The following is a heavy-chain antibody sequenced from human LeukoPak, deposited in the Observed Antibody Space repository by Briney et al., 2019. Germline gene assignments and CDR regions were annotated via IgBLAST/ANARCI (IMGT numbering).Heavy chain of an antibody. CDR3: ARCYYDSSGYYYYYYYMDV. CDR1: GGSISSYY. D-gene: IGHD3-22*01. V-gene: IGHV4-59*01. J-gene: IGHJ6*03. Sequence: SETLSLTCTVSGGSISSYYWSWLRQPPGKGLEWIGYIYYSGSTNYNPSLTSRVTISVDTSKNQFSLKLSSVTAADTAVYYCARCYYDSSGYYYYYYYMDVWGKGTTVTVSS. CDR2: IYYSGST.